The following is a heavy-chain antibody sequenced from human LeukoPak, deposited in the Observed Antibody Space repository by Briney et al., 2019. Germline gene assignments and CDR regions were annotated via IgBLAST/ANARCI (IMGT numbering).Heavy chain of an antibody. CDR3: ARGNGYCSSTSCYDLEYSSSPDDY. Sequence: GASVKVSCTASGYTFTTYGISWVRQAPGQGLERMGWISAYNGNTNYAQKLQGRVTMTTDTSTSTAYMELRSLRSDDTAVYYCARGNGYCSSTSCYDLEYSSSPDDYWGQGTLVTVSS. CDR2: ISAYNGNT. V-gene: IGHV1-18*01. J-gene: IGHJ4*02. D-gene: IGHD2-2*03. CDR1: GYTFTTYG.